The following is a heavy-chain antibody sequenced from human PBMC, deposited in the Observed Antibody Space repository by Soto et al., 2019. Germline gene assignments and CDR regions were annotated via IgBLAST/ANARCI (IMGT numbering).Heavy chain of an antibody. Sequence: ETLSLSCAASGFTFSSYAMSWVRQAPGKGLEWVSAISGSGGSTYYADSVKGRFTISRDNSKNTPYLQMNSLRAEDTAVYYCAKDEKCSSTSCYKATNWFDPWGQGTLVTVSS. D-gene: IGHD2-2*02. CDR3: AKDEKCSSTSCYKATNWFDP. CDR1: GFTFSSYA. J-gene: IGHJ5*02. CDR2: ISGSGGST. V-gene: IGHV3-23*01.